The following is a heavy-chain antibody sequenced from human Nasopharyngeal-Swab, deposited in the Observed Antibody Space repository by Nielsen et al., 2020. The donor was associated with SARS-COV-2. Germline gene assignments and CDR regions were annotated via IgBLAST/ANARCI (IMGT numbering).Heavy chain of an antibody. CDR2: TSSDESHK. V-gene: IGHV3-30*03. Sequence: GGSLRLSCAASGFTFSSYGMHWVRQAPGQGLEWVAVTSSDESHKYYASSVRDRFTISRDNSRNTLYLQMNSLTTEDTAIYYCARDMIVGPPDYFDHWGQGTLLTVSS. D-gene: IGHD3/OR15-3a*01. CDR1: GFTFSSYG. J-gene: IGHJ4*02. CDR3: ARDMIVGPPDYFDH.